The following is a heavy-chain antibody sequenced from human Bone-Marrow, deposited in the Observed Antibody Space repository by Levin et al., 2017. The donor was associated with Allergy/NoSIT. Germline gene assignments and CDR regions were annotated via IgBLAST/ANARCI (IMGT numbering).Heavy chain of an antibody. CDR1: GGSIYSSHW. CDR3: ARRTYGSSPGLDQ. J-gene: IGHJ4*02. D-gene: IGHD6-6*01. V-gene: IGHV4-4*01. CDR2: MYHSGNS. Sequence: TLSLTCAVSGGSIYSSHWWTWVRQPPGKGLEWIGEMYHSGNSNYNPSLQSRATISVDKSKNQFSLNLTSVTAADTAVYFCARRTYGSSPGLDQWGQGSRVTVSS.